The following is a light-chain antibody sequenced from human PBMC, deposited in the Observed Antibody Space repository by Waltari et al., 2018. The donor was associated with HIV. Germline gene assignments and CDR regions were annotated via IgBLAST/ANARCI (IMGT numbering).Light chain of an antibody. J-gene: IGKJ1*01. CDR2: KAS. V-gene: IGKV1-5*03. CDR3: QQYEGDTRT. Sequence: DIQMTQSPSTRSASVGVRVTITCQATQSVRTSLAWYQQKHGRSPKLLIYKASTLETEVPSRFSGSGSGTEFNLTISGLLSVDFATYYCQQYEGDTRTFGQGTTVELK. CDR1: QSVRTS.